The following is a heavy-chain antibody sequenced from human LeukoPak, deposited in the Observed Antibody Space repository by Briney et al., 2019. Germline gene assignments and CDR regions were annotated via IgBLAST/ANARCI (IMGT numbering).Heavy chain of an antibody. D-gene: IGHD3-16*01. Sequence: GGSLRLSCAASGFTFSSYEMNWVRQAPGKGLEWVSYISSSGSTIYYADSVKGRFTISRDNAKNSLYLQMNSLRAEDTAVYYCARASNYDYVWGTKTGTDYFDYWGQGTLVTVSP. V-gene: IGHV3-48*03. CDR1: GFTFSSYE. CDR2: ISSSGSTI. CDR3: ARASNYDYVWGTKTGTDYFDY. J-gene: IGHJ4*02.